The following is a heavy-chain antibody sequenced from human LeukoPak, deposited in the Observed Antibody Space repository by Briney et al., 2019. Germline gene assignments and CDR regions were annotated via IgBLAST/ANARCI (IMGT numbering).Heavy chain of an antibody. D-gene: IGHD5-24*01. CDR1: GGSISSSSYY. J-gene: IGHJ5*02. CDR3: ARHPVIWPQYPS. V-gene: IGHV4-39*01. CDR2: IYYSGST. Sequence: SETLSPTCTVSGGSISSSSYYWGWIRQPPGKGLEWIGSIYYSGSTYYNPSLKSRVTISVDTSKNQFSLKLSSVTAADTAVYYCARHPVIWPQYPSWGQGTLVTVSS.